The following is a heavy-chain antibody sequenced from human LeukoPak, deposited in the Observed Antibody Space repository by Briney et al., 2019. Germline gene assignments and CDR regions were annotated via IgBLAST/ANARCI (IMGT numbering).Heavy chain of an antibody. J-gene: IGHJ4*02. CDR3: ATTVGSYFDY. V-gene: IGHV4-31*03. CDR1: GGSISSGGYY. D-gene: IGHD3-16*01. CDR2: IYHTGST. Sequence: SEALSLTCTVSGGSISSGGYYWSWIRQHPGKGLEWIGYIYHTGSTYYNPSLKSRVTMSVDTSENQFSLNLSSVTAADTAVYYCATTVGSYFDYWSQGTLVTVSS.